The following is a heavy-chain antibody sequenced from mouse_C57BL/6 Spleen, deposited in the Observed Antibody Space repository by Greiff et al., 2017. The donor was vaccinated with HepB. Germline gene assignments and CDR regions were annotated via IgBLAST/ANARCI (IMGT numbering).Heavy chain of an antibody. J-gene: IGHJ2*01. D-gene: IGHD2-3*01. CDR1: GYAFTNYL. V-gene: IGHV1-54*01. Sequence: QVQLKESGAELVRPGTSVKVSCKASGYAFTNYLIEWVKQRPGQGLEWIGVINPGSGGTNYNEKFKGKATLTADKSSSTAYMQLSSLTSEDSAVYFCARDDGYLGFDYWGQGTTLTVSS. CDR3: ARDDGYLGFDY. CDR2: INPGSGGT.